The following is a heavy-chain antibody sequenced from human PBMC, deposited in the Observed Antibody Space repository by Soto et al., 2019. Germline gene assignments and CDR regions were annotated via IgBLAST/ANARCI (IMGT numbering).Heavy chain of an antibody. D-gene: IGHD6-19*01. CDR1: GASIGSGDDY. J-gene: IGHJ4*02. Sequence: SETLSLTCSVSGASIGSGDDYWTWIRQSPGKGLEWIGYISDSGSTFYNPSLRSRLTIALDTSKNHFSLKLNSVTAADSAFYYCARIHWAQSSLDYWGRGILVTVSS. CDR3: ARIHWAQSSLDY. V-gene: IGHV4-30-4*08. CDR2: ISDSGST.